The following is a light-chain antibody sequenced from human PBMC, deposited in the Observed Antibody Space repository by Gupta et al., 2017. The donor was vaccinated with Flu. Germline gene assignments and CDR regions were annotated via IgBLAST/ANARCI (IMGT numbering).Light chain of an antibody. J-gene: IGKJ1*01. CDR3: QQYDNWPPWT. Sequence: EVVMTQSPVTLSVSPGERATLSCRASQSVSTDLAWYQQKPGQAPRLVIYDASTRATGVPARFSGSGYGTEFSLTISSRQSEDFAVYYCQQYDNWPPWTFGQGTKVEIK. CDR1: QSVSTD. CDR2: DAS. V-gene: IGKV3-15*01.